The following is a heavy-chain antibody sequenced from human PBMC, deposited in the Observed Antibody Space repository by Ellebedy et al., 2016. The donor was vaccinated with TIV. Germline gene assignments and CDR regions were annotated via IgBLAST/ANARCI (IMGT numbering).Heavy chain of an antibody. D-gene: IGHD3-3*01. J-gene: IGHJ6*02. CDR2: ISGSGGST. CDR3: AKDRASFTIYGGVIPSPDV. V-gene: IGHV3-23*01. Sequence: GESLKISCAASGFTFSSYAMSWVRQAPGKGQVWVSAISGSGGSTYYADSGKGRFTISRDNSKTTLYLQMNSMRAEDTAVYYCAKDRASFTIYGGVIPSPDVWGQGTTVTVSS. CDR1: GFTFSSYA.